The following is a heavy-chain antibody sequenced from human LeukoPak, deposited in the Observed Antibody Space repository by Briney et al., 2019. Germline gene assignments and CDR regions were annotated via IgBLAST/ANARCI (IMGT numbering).Heavy chain of an antibody. Sequence: SQTLSLTCAISGDSVSTDNVAWNWIRQSPSRGLEWLGKTYYRSRWRYDYAESVKNRITVNPDTSKNQFSLHPNSVTPEDTAVYYCARDYNWALDYWGQGTLVTVSS. V-gene: IGHV6-1*01. CDR1: GDSVSTDNVA. CDR2: TYYRSRWRY. CDR3: ARDYNWALDY. D-gene: IGHD1-20*01. J-gene: IGHJ4*02.